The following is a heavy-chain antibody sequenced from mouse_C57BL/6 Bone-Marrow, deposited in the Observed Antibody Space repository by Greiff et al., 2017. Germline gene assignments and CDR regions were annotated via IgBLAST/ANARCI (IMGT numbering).Heavy chain of an antibody. D-gene: IGHD2-3*01. CDR3: ARGWRSREFAY. J-gene: IGHJ3*01. CDR2: FYPRSGNT. Sequence: QVQLQQSGAELARPGASVKLSCKASGYTFTSYGISWVKQRTGQGLEWIGEFYPRSGNTYYNEKFKGKATLTADKSSSTAYMELRSLTSEDSAVYFCARGWRSREFAYWGQGTLVTVSA. V-gene: IGHV1-81*01. CDR1: GYTFTSYG.